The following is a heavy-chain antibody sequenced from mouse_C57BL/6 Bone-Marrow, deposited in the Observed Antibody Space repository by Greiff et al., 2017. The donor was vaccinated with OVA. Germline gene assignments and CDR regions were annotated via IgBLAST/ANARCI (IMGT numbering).Heavy chain of an antibody. D-gene: IGHD1-1*01. CDR2: INYDGSST. CDR1: GFTFSDYY. CDR3: ARVGYYGSPFDY. J-gene: IGHJ2*01. V-gene: IGHV5-16*01. Sequence: EVKLMESEGGLVQPGSSMKLSCTASGFTFSDYYMAWVRQVPETGLEWVANINYDGSSTYYLDSLKSRFIISRDNAKNILYLQMSSLKSEDTATYYCARVGYYGSPFDYWGQGTTLTVSS.